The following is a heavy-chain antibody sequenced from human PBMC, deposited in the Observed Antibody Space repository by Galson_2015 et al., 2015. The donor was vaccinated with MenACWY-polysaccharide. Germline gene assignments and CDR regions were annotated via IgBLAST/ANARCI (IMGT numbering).Heavy chain of an antibody. CDR1: GFTFTSYA. Sequence: SLRLSCAASGFTFTSYAMSWVRQAPGKGLEWVSAIRSSGTNTYYADSVKGRFTISRDNSKNTLYLQMNCLRAEDTAVYYCAKDSTDFWSVAGRFDHWGQGTLVTVSS. CDR2: IRSSGTNT. D-gene: IGHD3-3*01. CDR3: AKDSTDFWSVAGRFDH. J-gene: IGHJ5*02. V-gene: IGHV3-23*01.